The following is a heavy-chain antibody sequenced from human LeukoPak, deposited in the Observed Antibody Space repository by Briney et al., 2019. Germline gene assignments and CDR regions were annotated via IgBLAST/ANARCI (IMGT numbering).Heavy chain of an antibody. CDR1: GYTFTGYY. CDR2: INPNSGGT. V-gene: IGHV1-2*04. D-gene: IGHD3-10*01. CDR3: ARSGGSGSYRYFDY. Sequence: ASVKVSCKASGYTFTGYYMHWVRQAPGQGLEWMGWINPNSGGTNYAQKFQGWVTMTRDTSISTAYMELSRLRSDDTAVYYCARSGGSGSYRYFDYWGQGTLVTVSS. J-gene: IGHJ4*02.